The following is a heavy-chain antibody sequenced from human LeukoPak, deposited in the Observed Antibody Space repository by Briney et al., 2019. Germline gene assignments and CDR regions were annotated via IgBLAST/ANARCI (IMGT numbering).Heavy chain of an antibody. J-gene: IGHJ4*02. CDR3: ARDWGIAAATPYYFDH. D-gene: IGHD6-13*01. Sequence: SETLSLTCTVSGGSISSGSYYWSWIRQPAGKGLEWIGRIYTSGSTNYNPSLKSRVAMSVDTSKNQFSLKISSATAADTAVYYCARDWGIAAATPYYFDHWGQGILVTVSS. V-gene: IGHV4-61*02. CDR2: IYTSGST. CDR1: GGSISSGSYY.